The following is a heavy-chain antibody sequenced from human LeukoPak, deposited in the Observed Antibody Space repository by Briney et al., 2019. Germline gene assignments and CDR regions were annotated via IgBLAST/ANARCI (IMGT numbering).Heavy chain of an antibody. J-gene: IGHJ4*02. Sequence: ASVNVSCKASRYTFTGYYMHWVRQPPGQGLEWMGWISPNSGDKDLVEKFQGRVTMTRDTSINTAYMELSRLKSDDTAVYYCARAPAMVTSRLDYWGQGTLVTVSS. CDR3: ARAPAMVTSRLDY. CDR2: ISPNSGDK. V-gene: IGHV1-2*02. CDR1: RYTFTGYY. D-gene: IGHD5-18*01.